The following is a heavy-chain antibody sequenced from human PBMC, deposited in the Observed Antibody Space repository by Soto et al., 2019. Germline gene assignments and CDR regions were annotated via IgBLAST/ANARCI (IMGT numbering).Heavy chain of an antibody. J-gene: IGHJ4*02. CDR3: ARGWGTAGHIANYFDY. D-gene: IGHD6-19*01. CDR2: INHSGST. Sequence: SETLSLTCAVSGASISSGDYSWSWVRQPPGKGLEWIGEINHSGSTNYNPSLKSRVTISVDTSKNQFSLKLSSVTAADTAVYYCARGWGTAGHIANYFDYWGQGTLVTVSS. CDR1: GASISSGDYS. V-gene: IGHV4-30-2*01.